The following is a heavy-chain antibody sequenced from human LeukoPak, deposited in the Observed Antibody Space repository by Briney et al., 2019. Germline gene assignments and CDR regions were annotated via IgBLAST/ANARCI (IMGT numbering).Heavy chain of an antibody. CDR2: INHSGST. V-gene: IGHV4-34*01. J-gene: IGHJ4*02. Sequence: PSETLSLTCAVYGGSFSGYYWSWIRQPPVKGLEWIGEINHSGSTNYNPSLKSRVTISVDTSKNQFSLKLSSVTAADTAVYYCARGGSGYFWGQPTNYFDYWGQGTLVTVSS. CDR1: GGSFSGYY. D-gene: IGHD3-22*01. CDR3: ARGGSGYFWGQPTNYFDY.